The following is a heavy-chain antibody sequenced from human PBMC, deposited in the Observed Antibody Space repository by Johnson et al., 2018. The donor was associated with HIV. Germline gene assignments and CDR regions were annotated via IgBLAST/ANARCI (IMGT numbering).Heavy chain of an antibody. CDR3: ARAGYGDFWDAFDI. CDR1: GFSISNYA. Sequence: QVQLVESGGGVAQPGRSLRLSCAASGFSISNYAMHWVRQAPGKGLEWVAVISNDGSFQYYTDSVKGRFTISRDNSKNTVFLQMNSLRSDDTAVYYCARAGYGDFWDAFDIWGQGTMVTVSS. J-gene: IGHJ3*02. CDR2: ISNDGSFQ. D-gene: IGHD4-17*01. V-gene: IGHV3-30*04.